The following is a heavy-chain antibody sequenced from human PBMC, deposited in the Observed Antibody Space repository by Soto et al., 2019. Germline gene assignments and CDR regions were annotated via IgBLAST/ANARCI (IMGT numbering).Heavy chain of an antibody. CDR3: VATTVTTISLDY. V-gene: IGHV4-31*03. D-gene: IGHD4-17*01. J-gene: IGHJ4*02. CDR2: SYYSGST. CDR1: GGSISNDHYS. Sequence: QVQLRESGPGLVKPSQTLSLTCTVSGGSISNDHYSCTWIRQHPGKGLEWIGYSYYSGSTYYNPSLKSRFSISVDTSKNQFSLKLSSVTAADTAVYYCVATTVTTISLDYWGQGTLVTVSS.